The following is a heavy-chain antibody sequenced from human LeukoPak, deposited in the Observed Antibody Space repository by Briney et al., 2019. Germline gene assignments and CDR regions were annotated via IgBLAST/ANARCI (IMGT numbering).Heavy chain of an antibody. V-gene: IGHV4-4*09. Sequence: PSETLSLTCTVSGGSISSYYWSWIRQPPGKGLEWIGYIYTSGSTNYNPSLKSRVTISVDTSKNQFSLKLSSVTAADTAVYYCARLVRGGIAAAATRWSYFDYWGQGTLVTVSS. J-gene: IGHJ4*02. CDR2: IYTSGST. D-gene: IGHD6-13*01. CDR1: GGSISSYY. CDR3: ARLVRGGIAAAATRWSYFDY.